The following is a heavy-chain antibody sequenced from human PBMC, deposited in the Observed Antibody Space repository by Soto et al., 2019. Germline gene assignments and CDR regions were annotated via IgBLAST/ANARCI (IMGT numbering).Heavy chain of an antibody. CDR2: IYYSGST. V-gene: IGHV4-30-4*01. Sequence: QVQLQESGPGLVKPSQTLSLTCTVSGGSISSGDYYWSWIRQPPGKGLEWIGHIYYSGSTYYNPSLKRRVTISVDTSKNQFSLKLSSVTAADTAVYYCASTLSSGYWAFNIWGQGTMVTVSS. J-gene: IGHJ3*02. CDR3: ASTLSSGYWAFNI. CDR1: GGSISSGDYY. D-gene: IGHD3-22*01.